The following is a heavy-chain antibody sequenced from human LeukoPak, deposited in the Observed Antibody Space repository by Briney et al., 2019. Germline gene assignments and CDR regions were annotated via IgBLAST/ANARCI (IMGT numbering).Heavy chain of an antibody. Sequence: GGSLRLSCAVSGFTFSSNWMSWVRQAPGKGLEWVGQIKSKTDGGTTDYAAPVKGRFTISRDDSKNSLYLLMNSLKTEDTAVYYCTTEDYGDYVPDYWGQGTLVTVSS. J-gene: IGHJ4*02. D-gene: IGHD4-17*01. CDR2: IKSKTDGGTT. CDR3: TTEDYGDYVPDY. CDR1: GFTFSSNW. V-gene: IGHV3-15*01.